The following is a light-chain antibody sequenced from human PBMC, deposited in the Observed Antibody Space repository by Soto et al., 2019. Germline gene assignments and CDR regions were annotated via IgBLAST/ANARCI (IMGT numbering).Light chain of an antibody. CDR2: VAS. V-gene: IGKV3-20*01. J-gene: IGKJ1*01. Sequence: EIVLTQSPGTLSLSPGERATLSCRASQSVRSSDLAWHQQMPGQAPSLLISVASSRATGIPDRFSGSGSGTTFTLTISRLEPEDFAVDYCQQYGSSPRWTFGQGTKVDIK. CDR1: QSVRSSD. CDR3: QQYGSSPRWT.